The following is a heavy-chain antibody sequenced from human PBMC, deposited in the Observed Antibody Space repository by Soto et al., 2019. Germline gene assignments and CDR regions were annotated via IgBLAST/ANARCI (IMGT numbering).Heavy chain of an antibody. CDR3: ARGADGQVQFSY. CDR2: IYSGGST. CDR1: GFTVSSNY. V-gene: IGHV3-53*02. J-gene: IGHJ4*02. Sequence: EVQLVETGGGLIQPGGSPRLSCAASGFTVSSNYMSWVRQAPGKGLEWVSVIYSGGSTYYADSVKGRFTISRDNSKNTLYLQMNSLRAEDTAVYYCARGADGQVQFSYWGQGTLVTVSS. D-gene: IGHD1-1*01.